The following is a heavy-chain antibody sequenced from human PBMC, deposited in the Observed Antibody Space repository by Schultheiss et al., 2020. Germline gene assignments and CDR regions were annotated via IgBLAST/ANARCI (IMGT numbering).Heavy chain of an antibody. Sequence: GSLRLSCAASGFTFSDHYMDWVRQAPGKGLEWVGSIYYSGSTYYNPSLKSRVTMSVDTSKNQFSLKLSSVTAADTAVYYCARGKLAGVPAATEWFDPWGQGTLVTVSS. V-gene: IGHV4-38-2*01. D-gene: IGHD2-2*01. CDR2: IYYSGST. CDR3: ARGKLAGVPAATEWFDP. CDR1: GFTFSDHY. J-gene: IGHJ5*02.